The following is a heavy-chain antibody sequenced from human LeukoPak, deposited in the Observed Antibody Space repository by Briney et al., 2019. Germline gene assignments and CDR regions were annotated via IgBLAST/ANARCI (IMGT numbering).Heavy chain of an antibody. CDR2: IVVGSGNT. J-gene: IGHJ5*02. V-gene: IGHV1-58*01. D-gene: IGHD3-3*01. CDR1: GFTFTSSA. Sequence: SVKVSCKASGFTFTSSAVQWVRQARGQRLEWIGWIVVGSGNTNYAQKFQERVTITRDMSTSTAYMELSSLRSEDTAVYYCAADPSYYDFWSGYYTGRWFDPWGQGTLVTVSS. CDR3: AADPSYYDFWSGYYTGRWFDP.